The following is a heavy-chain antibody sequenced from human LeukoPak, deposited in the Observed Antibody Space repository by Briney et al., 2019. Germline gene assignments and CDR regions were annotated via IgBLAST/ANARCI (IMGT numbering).Heavy chain of an antibody. D-gene: IGHD3-22*01. Sequence: GASVKVSCKASGYTFTSYYMHWVRQAPGQGLEWMGIINPSGGSTSYAQEFQGRVTMTRDTSTSTVYMELSSLRSEDTAVYYCARENSYYDSSGYYFNYYGMDVWGQGTTVTVSS. J-gene: IGHJ6*02. CDR2: INPSGGST. CDR1: GYTFTSYY. V-gene: IGHV1-46*01. CDR3: ARENSYYDSSGYYFNYYGMDV.